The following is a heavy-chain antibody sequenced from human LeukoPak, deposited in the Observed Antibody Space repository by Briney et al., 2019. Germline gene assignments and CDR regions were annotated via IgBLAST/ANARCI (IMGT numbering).Heavy chain of an antibody. J-gene: IGHJ4*02. Sequence: GGSLRLSCAASGFTSSSYSMNWVRQAPGKGLEWVSSISSSSSYIYYADSVKGRFTISRDNAKNSLYLQMNSLRAEDTAVYYCARDLARDGYNYPLSYWGQGTLVTVSS. V-gene: IGHV3-21*01. CDR1: GFTSSSYS. D-gene: IGHD5-24*01. CDR3: ARDLARDGYNYPLSY. CDR2: ISSSSSYI.